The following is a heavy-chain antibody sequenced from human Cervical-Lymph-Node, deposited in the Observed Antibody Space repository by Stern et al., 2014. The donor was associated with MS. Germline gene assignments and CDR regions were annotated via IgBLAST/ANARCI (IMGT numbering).Heavy chain of an antibody. CDR1: GGPISSSDYY. Sequence: QLQLQESGPGLVKPSETLSLTCAVSGGPISSSDYYWGWIRQPPGKGLAWLGRITGSGSTFHTPSLKSRVTISSDASKNQFSRRLGSVTAADTAMYYCARGLLWFGELKVNGFDPWGQGTLVTVSS. V-gene: IGHV4-39*01. CDR2: ITGSGST. J-gene: IGHJ5*02. CDR3: ARGLLWFGELKVNGFDP. D-gene: IGHD3-10*01.